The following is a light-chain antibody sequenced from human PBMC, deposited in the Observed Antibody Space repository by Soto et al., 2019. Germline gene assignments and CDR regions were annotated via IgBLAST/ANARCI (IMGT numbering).Light chain of an antibody. Sequence: DIVMTQSPDSLAVSLGERATINCKSSQSVLSSSNNKNYLTWSQQKPGQTPKLLIYWASTRESGVPDRFSGSGSGTDITLTISSLKDEDVAVYYCQQYYITPYSFGQGTKLEIK. CDR2: WAS. CDR3: QQYYITPYS. CDR1: QSVLSSSNNKNY. J-gene: IGKJ2*01. V-gene: IGKV4-1*01.